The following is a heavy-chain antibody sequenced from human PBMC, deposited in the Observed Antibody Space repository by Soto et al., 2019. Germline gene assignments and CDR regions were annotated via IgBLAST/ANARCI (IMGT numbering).Heavy chain of an antibody. CDR2: IYPGDSDT. CDR3: ARRCSSTSCYNTGYSHGKPAPDAFHI. D-gene: IGHD2-2*02. Sequence: GESLKISCKGSGYSFTSYWIGWVRQMPGKGLGWMGIIYPGDSDTRYSPSFQGQVTISADKSISTAYLQWSSLKASDTAMYYCARRCSSTSCYNTGYSHGKPAPDAFHIWGQGTRVTVSS. CDR1: GYSFTSYW. J-gene: IGHJ3*02. V-gene: IGHV5-51*01.